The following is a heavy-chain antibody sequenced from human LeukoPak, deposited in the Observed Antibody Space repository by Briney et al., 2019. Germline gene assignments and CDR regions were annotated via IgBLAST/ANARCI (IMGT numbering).Heavy chain of an antibody. V-gene: IGHV4-59*11. CDR2: VFDSGRT. J-gene: IGHJ4*02. CDR1: GGSMTTHH. D-gene: IGHD5-18*01. CDR3: TTIKRGDIFGYFDF. Sequence: SETLSLTCTVSGGSMTTHHWNWIRQTPGKGLEWIGYVFDSGRTKVNPSLTSRVTLSTDTSKNQSSLRLSSVTAADTAVYYCTTIKRGDIFGYFDFWGQGILVTVSS.